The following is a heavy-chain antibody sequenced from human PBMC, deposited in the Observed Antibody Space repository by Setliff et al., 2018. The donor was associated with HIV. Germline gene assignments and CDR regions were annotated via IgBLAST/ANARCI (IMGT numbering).Heavy chain of an antibody. D-gene: IGHD3-22*01. CDR1: GYTFTSYG. CDR2: ISAYDGKT. Sequence: ASVKVSCKASGYTFTSYGISWVRQAPGQGLEWMGWISAYDGKTNYAQKLQGRVTMTTDTSTSTAYMELRSLRSDDTAVYYCARHASTWYYESSGPPFDYWGQGTLVTVSS. CDR3: ARHASTWYYESSGPPFDY. J-gene: IGHJ4*02. V-gene: IGHV1-18*01.